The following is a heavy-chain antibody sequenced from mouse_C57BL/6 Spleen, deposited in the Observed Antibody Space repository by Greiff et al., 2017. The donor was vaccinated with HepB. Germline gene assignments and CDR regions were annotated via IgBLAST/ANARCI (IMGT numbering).Heavy chain of an antibody. D-gene: IGHD2-5*01. J-gene: IGHJ2*01. CDR2: IDPSDSET. V-gene: IGHV1-52*01. Sequence: QVQLQQPGAELVRPGSSVKLSCKASGYTFTSYWMHWVKQRPIQGLEWIGNIDPSDSETHYNQKFKDKATLTVDKSSSTAYMQLSSLTSEDSAVYYCASGGSNYYFDYWGQGTTLTVSS. CDR1: GYTFTSYW. CDR3: ASGGSNYYFDY.